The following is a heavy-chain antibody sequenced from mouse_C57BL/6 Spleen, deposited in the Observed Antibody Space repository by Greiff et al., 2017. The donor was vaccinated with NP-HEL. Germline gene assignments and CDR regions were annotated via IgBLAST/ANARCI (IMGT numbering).Heavy chain of an antibody. V-gene: IGHV1-82*01. CDR2: IYPGDGDT. D-gene: IGHD2-2*01. CDR3: ARCPFYGYGGNFDY. Sequence: QVQLQQSGPELVKPGASVKISCKASGYAFSSSWMNWVKQRPGKGLEWIGRIYPGDGDTNYNGKFKGKATLTADKSSSTAYMQLSSLTSEDSAVYFCARCPFYGYGGNFDYWGQGTTLTVSS. CDR1: GYAFSSSW. J-gene: IGHJ2*01.